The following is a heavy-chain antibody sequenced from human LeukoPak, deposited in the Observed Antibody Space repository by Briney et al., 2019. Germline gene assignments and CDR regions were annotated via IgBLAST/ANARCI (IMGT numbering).Heavy chain of an antibody. CDR2: ISSSSSYI. J-gene: IGHJ6*02. V-gene: IGHV3-21*01. CDR1: GFTFSSYS. D-gene: IGHD6-19*01. Sequence: GGSLRLSCAASGFTFSSYSMNWVRQAPGKGLEWVSSISSSSSYIYYADSVKGRFTISRDNAKNSLYLQMNSLRAEDTAVYYCASFEQWFFHYYGMDVWGQGTTVTVSS. CDR3: ASFEQWFFHYYGMDV.